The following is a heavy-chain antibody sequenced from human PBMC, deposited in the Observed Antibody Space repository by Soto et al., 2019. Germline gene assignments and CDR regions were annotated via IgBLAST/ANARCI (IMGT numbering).Heavy chain of an antibody. CDR3: ASDRDSMIRGVYQL. V-gene: IGHV3-11*05. D-gene: IGHD3-10*01. Sequence: QVQLVESGGGVVKPGGSLRLSCVASGFSFSDYYLHWIRQAPGKGLEWVSYLSTSSRYTNYADSVKGRFTISRDNARNSLYLQMISLRSDDTALSYCASDRDSMIRGVYQLWGQGTLVIVSS. CDR2: LSTSSRYT. J-gene: IGHJ1*01. CDR1: GFSFSDYY.